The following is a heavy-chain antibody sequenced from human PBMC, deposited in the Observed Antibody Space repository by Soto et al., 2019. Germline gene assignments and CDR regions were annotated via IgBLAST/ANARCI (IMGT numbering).Heavy chain of an antibody. CDR1: GFPFSDYY. V-gene: IGHV3-11*03. CDR3: AMGIYCSGGSCYPSFDY. CDR2: ISSSSSYT. Sequence: GGSLSLSCAASGFPFSDYYMSWIRQAPGKGLEWVSYISSSSSYTNYADSVKGRFTISRDNAKNSLYLQMNSLRAEDTAVYYCAMGIYCSGGSCYPSFDYWGQGTLVTVSS. J-gene: IGHJ4*02. D-gene: IGHD2-15*01.